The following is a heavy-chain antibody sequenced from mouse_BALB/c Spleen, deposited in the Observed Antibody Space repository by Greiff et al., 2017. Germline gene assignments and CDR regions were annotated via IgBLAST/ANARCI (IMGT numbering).Heavy chain of an antibody. CDR1: GYAFSSSW. V-gene: IGHV1-82*01. CDR2: IYPGDGDT. CDR3: AREVAYYYAMDY. J-gene: IGHJ4*01. Sequence: VQLQQSGPELVKPGASVKISCKASGYAFSSSWMNWVKQRPGQGLEWIGRIYPGDGDTNYNGKFKGKATLTADKSSSTAYMQLSSLTSVDSAVFFCAREVAYYYAMDYWGQGTSVTVSS. D-gene: IGHD1-1*01.